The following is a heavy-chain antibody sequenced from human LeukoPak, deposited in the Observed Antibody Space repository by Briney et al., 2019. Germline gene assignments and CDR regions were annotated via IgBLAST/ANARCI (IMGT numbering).Heavy chain of an antibody. V-gene: IGHV4-59*01. J-gene: IGHJ4*02. CDR2: INYGGST. D-gene: IGHD2-15*01. CDR1: GGSISSYY. CDR3: ASLRPRDMVVTAPAFDF. Sequence: PSETLSLTCTFSGGSISSYYWSWIRQPPGKGLEWIGYINYGGSTNYNPSLKSRVTISVDTSKNQFSLKLSSVTAADTAVYYCASLRPRDMVVTAPAFDFWGQGTLVTVSS.